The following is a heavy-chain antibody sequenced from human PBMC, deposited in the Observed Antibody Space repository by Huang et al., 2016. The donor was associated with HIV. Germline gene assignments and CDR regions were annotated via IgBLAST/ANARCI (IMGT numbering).Heavy chain of an antibody. Sequence: QVQLQESGPGLVKPSQTLSLTCTVSGGSSNSVTYYWSWIRQPAGKGLEWIGHIDTSGSTNHNPSLKSRVTISVDTSKNQFSLKLSSVTAADTAVYYCAREALRPGAGIKGYFDYWGPGTRVTVSS. J-gene: IGHJ4*02. CDR2: IDTSGST. CDR1: GGSSNSVTYY. CDR3: AREALRPGAGIKGYFDY. D-gene: IGHD6-19*01. V-gene: IGHV4-61*09.